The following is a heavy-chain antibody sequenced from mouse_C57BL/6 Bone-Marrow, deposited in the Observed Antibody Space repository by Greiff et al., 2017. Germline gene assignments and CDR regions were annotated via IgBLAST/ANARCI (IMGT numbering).Heavy chain of an antibody. CDR2: IYPRSGNT. V-gene: IGHV1-81*01. CDR1: GYTFTSYG. Sequence: VQGVESGAELARPGASVKLSCKASGYTFTSYGISWVKQRTGQGLEWIGEIYPRSGNTYYNEKFKGKATLTADKSSSTAYMELRSLTSEASAVYFCARARYLYFDVWGTGTTVTVSS. CDR3: ARARYLYFDV. J-gene: IGHJ1*03.